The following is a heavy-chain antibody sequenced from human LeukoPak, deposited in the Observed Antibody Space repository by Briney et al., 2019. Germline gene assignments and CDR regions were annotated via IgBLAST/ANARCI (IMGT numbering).Heavy chain of an antibody. CDR1: VGGSFSGYY. D-gene: IGHD2-21*02. CDR3: ARGPNKDCYHSWRADY. J-gene: IGHJ4*02. CDR2: INHSGST. Sequence: MSSETLSLTCAVLVGGSFSGYYWSWIRQSPGKGLEWIGEINHSGSTNYNPSLKSRVTISVDTSKNQFSLKLNSVTAADTAVYFCARGPNKDCYHSWRADYWGQGTLVTVSS. V-gene: IGHV4-34*01.